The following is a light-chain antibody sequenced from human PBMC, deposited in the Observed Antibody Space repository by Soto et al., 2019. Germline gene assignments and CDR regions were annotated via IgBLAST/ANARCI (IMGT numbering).Light chain of an antibody. CDR2: SNN. Sequence: QSVLTQPPSASGTPGQRVTISCSGSSSNIGSNTVSWYQQVPGTAPKLLIYSNNQRPSGVPDRFSGSKSGTSASLATSGVQSEDEADYYCAAWDDSLNAFVFGTGIKVTVL. V-gene: IGLV1-44*01. CDR3: AAWDDSLNAFV. J-gene: IGLJ1*01. CDR1: SSNIGSNT.